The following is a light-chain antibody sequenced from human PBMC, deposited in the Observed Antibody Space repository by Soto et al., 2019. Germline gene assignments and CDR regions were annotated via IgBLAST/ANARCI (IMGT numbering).Light chain of an antibody. CDR3: SLYTISRV. J-gene: IGLJ3*02. CDR1: TSDLGDYKY. V-gene: IGLV2-14*01. CDR2: EVT. Sequence: QSVLTQPASVSGSPGQSITISCTGTTSDLGDYKYISWYQQHPGKVPKLIIYEVTNRPSGVSNRFSGSKSGNTASLTISGLQAEDEADYYCSLYTISRVFGGRTKLTVL.